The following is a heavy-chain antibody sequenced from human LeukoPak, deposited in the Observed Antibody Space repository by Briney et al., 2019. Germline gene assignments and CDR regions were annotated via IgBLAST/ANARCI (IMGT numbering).Heavy chain of an antibody. CDR1: GGTFSSYA. CDR3: AREGVNYYDSSGVAFDI. V-gene: IGHV1-69*13. Sequence: SVKVSCKASGGTFSSYAISWVRQAPGQGLEWMGGIIPIFGTANYAQKFQGRVTITADESTSTAYMELSSLRSEDTAVYYCAREGVNYYDSSGVAFDIWGQGTMVTVSS. D-gene: IGHD3-22*01. CDR2: IIPIFGTA. J-gene: IGHJ3*02.